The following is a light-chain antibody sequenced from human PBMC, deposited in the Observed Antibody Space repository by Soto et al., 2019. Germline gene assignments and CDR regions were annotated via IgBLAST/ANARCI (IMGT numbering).Light chain of an antibody. CDR3: YSYVGASTYV. CDR2: EGD. CDR1: SSDVGRYNL. Sequence: QSALTQPASVSGSPGQSITISCTGTSSDVGRYNLVSWYQQHPGKAPKLMIYEGDKRRSGVSNRFSGSKSGNTASMTISGLQAEDEAAYYCYSYVGASTYVFGTGTKLTVL. V-gene: IGLV2-23*01. J-gene: IGLJ1*01.